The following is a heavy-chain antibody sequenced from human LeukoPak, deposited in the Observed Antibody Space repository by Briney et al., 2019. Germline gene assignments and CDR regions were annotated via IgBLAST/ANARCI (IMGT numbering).Heavy chain of an antibody. J-gene: IGHJ4*02. Sequence: GESLKISCKGSGYSFSSNWIGWVRQMPGKGLEWMGIIYPGDSDTRYSPSFQGQATISADKSISTAFLQWSSLKASDTAMYYCARRRYSSSFDYWGQGTLVTVSS. V-gene: IGHV5-51*01. CDR3: ARRRYSSSFDY. CDR2: IYPGDSDT. D-gene: IGHD6-6*01. CDR1: GYSFSSNW.